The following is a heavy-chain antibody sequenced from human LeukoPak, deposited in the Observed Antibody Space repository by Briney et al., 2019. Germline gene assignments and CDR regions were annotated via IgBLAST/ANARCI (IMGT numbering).Heavy chain of an antibody. D-gene: IGHD3-3*01. V-gene: IGHV1-46*01. CDR2: INPSGGST. J-gene: IGHJ4*02. CDR1: GYTFTSYY. Sequence: ASVKVSCKASGYTFTSYYMHWVRQAPGQGLEWMGIINPSGGSTSYAQRFQGRVTMTRDTSTSTVYMELSSLRSEDTAVYYCARDLADYDFWSGYDYWGQGTLVTVSS. CDR3: ARDLADYDFWSGYDY.